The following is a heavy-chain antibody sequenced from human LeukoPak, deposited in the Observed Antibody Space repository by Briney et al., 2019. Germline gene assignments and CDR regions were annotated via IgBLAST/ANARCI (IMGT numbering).Heavy chain of an antibody. CDR3: ARVIAAVISKGVLHY. J-gene: IGHJ4*02. D-gene: IGHD6-13*01. Sequence: ASVKLSCKASGYTFTGYYMHWVRQAPGQGLEWIGRIDPNSGDTNFAHKFQGRFTMTRDTSITTAYLELSRLRSDDTAVYYCARVIAAVISKGVLHYWGQGTLVTASS. V-gene: IGHV1-2*06. CDR2: IDPNSGDT. CDR1: GYTFTGYY.